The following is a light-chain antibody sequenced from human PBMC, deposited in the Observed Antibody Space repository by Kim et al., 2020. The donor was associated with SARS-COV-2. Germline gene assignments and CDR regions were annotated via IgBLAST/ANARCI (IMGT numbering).Light chain of an antibody. CDR3: QQYNNWPRT. V-gene: IGKV3-15*01. CDR2: GAS. J-gene: IGKJ1*01. CDR1: QSVSNN. Sequence: EIVMTQSPATLSVSPGERATLSCRASQSVSNNLAWYQQKPGQAPRLLIYGASTSATGIPARFSGSGSGTEFTLTISSLQSEDFAVYYCQQYNNWPRTFGQEKKVDIK.